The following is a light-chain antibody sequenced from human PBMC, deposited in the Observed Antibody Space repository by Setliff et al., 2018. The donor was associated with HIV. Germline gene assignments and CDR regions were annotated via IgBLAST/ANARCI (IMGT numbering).Light chain of an antibody. CDR1: SSDVGGYNY. CDR2: GVR. J-gene: IGLJ1*01. CDR3: SSYAITNSLH. V-gene: IGLV2-14*03. Sequence: QSALTQPASVSGSPGQSITISCTGTSSDVGGYNYVSWYQQHPGKATKLIIDGVRNRPSGVSERFSGSKSGNTASLTISGLQAEDEADYFCSSYAITNSLHFGTGTKVTVL.